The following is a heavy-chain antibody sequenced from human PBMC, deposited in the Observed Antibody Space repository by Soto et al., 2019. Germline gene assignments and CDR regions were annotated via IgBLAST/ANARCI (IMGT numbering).Heavy chain of an antibody. J-gene: IGHJ4*02. V-gene: IGHV5-10-1*01. Sequence: ESLKISCQGSGYTFTGHWISWVRQMPGKGLEWMGRIDPGDSYTDYSPTVQGHVTMSADKSINTAYLQWSSLQASDTAVYYCTRHNGYDSSLDYWGQGPLLIVSS. CDR3: TRHNGYDSSLDY. D-gene: IGHD5-12*01. CDR1: GYTFTGHW. CDR2: IDPGDSYT.